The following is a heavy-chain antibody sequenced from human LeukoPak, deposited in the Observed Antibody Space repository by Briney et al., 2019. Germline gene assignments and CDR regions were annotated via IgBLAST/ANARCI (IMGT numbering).Heavy chain of an antibody. J-gene: IGHJ4*02. D-gene: IGHD3-10*01. Sequence: PGGSLRLSCAASGFTFSNAWMSWVRQAPGKGLEWVGRIKSKTDGGTTDYAAPVKGRFTISRDDSKNTLYLQMNSLKTEDTAVYYCTTYHYYGSGSYYIPPDYWGQGTLVTVSS. CDR1: GFTFSNAW. V-gene: IGHV3-15*01. CDR2: IKSKTDGGTT. CDR3: TTYHYYGSGSYYIPPDY.